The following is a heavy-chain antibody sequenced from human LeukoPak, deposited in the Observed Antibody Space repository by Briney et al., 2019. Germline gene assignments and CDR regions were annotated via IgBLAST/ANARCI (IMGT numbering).Heavy chain of an antibody. D-gene: IGHD2-2*01. CDR2: INNSGRT. J-gene: IGHJ4*02. V-gene: IGHV4-34*01. CDR1: GGSFSGYY. Sequence: SETLSLTCAVYGGSFSGYYWSWIRQPPGKGLEWIGEINNSGRTNYNPSLKSRVPISVDTSKNQFSLKLSSVNAADTAVYYCAKNRTSWYYDYWGQGTLVTVSS. CDR3: AKNRTSWYYDY.